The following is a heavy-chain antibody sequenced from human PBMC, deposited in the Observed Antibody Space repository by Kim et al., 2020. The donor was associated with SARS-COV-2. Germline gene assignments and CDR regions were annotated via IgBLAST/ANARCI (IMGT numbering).Heavy chain of an antibody. CDR3: ARDRGYCSSTSCYPLLYGMDV. CDR1: VFTFSSYS. CDR2: ISSSSSYI. V-gene: IGHV3-21*01. D-gene: IGHD2-2*01. J-gene: IGHJ6*02. Sequence: GGSLRLSCAASVFTFSSYSMNWVRQAPGKGLEWVSSISSSSSYIYYADSVKGRFTISRDNAKNSLYLQMNSLRAEDTAVYYCARDRGYCSSTSCYPLLYGMDVWGQGTTVTVSS.